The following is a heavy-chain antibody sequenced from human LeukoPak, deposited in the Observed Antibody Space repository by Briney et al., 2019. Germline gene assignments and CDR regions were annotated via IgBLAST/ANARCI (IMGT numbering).Heavy chain of an antibody. Sequence: GGSLRLSCAASGFTFSDYYMSWIRQAPGKGLEWVSYISSSGSTIYYADSVKGRFTISRDNAKNSLYLQMNSLRAEDTAVYYCAKDRCSNGIGCYYYYMDVWGKGTTVTISS. CDR3: AKDRCSNGIGCYYYYMDV. CDR1: GFTFSDYY. CDR2: ISSSGSTI. D-gene: IGHD2-8*01. V-gene: IGHV3-11*04. J-gene: IGHJ6*03.